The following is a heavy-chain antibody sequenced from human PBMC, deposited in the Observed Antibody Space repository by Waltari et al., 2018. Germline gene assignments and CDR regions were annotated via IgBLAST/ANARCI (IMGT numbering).Heavy chain of an antibody. D-gene: IGHD2-2*01. Sequence: QVQLVQSGAEVKEPGASVKVSCKASGYTFTGYYMHWVRQAPGQGLEWMGWIHPNSGDTNYAQKFQGRVTMTRDTSISTAYMELSRLRSDDTAVYYCARLQLATAFDYWGQGTLVTVSS. CDR2: IHPNSGDT. V-gene: IGHV1-2*02. CDR3: ARLQLATAFDY. CDR1: GYTFTGYY. J-gene: IGHJ4*02.